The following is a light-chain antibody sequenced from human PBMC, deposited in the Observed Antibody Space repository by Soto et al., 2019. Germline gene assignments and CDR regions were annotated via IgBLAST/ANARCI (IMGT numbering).Light chain of an antibody. V-gene: IGKV3-20*01. J-gene: IGKJ5*01. CDR1: QSVSSAY. CDR2: GAS. Sequence: EIVLTQSPGTLSLSPGERATRSCRASQSVSSAYLAWYQQKPGQAPRLLISGASSRATGIPDMFSGSVSGTDFSLTISRLEPVDFAVYYCQQYGGSVPITFGPGTRLDIK. CDR3: QQYGGSVPIT.